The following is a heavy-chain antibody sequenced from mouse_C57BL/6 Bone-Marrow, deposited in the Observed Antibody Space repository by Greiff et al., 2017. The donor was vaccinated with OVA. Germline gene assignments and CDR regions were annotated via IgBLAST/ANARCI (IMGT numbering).Heavy chain of an antibody. Sequence: VQLQQSGAELVMPGASVKLSCKASGYTFTSYWMHWVKQRPGQGLEWIGEIDPSDSYTNYNQKFKGKSTLTVDKSSSTAYMQLSSLTSEDSAVYYCARVLYYGTPYAMDYWGQGTSVTVSS. V-gene: IGHV1-69*01. J-gene: IGHJ4*01. CDR3: ARVLYYGTPYAMDY. CDR2: IDPSDSYT. D-gene: IGHD2-1*01. CDR1: GYTFTSYW.